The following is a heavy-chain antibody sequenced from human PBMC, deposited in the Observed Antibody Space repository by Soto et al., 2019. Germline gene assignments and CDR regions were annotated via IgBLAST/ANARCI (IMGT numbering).Heavy chain of an antibody. J-gene: IGHJ4*02. D-gene: IGHD6-13*01. CDR3: AKDQQLARFDY. V-gene: IGHV3-23*01. CDR1: GFTFSRYA. Sequence: XXSLRLSCAASGFTFSRYAMGWVLQAPGKGLEWVSAISGSGGSTYYADSVKGRLTISRDNSKNALYLQMNTLRAEDTAVYYCAKDQQLARFDYWGQGTLVTVSS. CDR2: ISGSGGST.